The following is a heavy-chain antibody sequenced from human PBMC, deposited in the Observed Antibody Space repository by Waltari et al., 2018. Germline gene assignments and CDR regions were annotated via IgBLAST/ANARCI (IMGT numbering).Heavy chain of an antibody. CDR2: IYHSGST. Sequence: QVQLQESGPGLVKPSETLSLTCAVSGYSISSGYYWGWIRPPPGKGLEWIGSIYHSGSTYYNPSLKSRVTISVDTSKNQFSLKLSSVTAADTAVYYCARVSVATRLNWFDPWGQGTLVTVSS. V-gene: IGHV4-38-2*01. J-gene: IGHJ5*02. D-gene: IGHD6-6*01. CDR3: ARVSVATRLNWFDP. CDR1: GYSISSGYY.